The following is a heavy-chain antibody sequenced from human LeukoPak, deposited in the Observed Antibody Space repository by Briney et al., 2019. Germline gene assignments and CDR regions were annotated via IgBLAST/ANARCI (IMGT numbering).Heavy chain of an antibody. CDR1: GFTFSSYA. CDR2: ITYDGSNK. J-gene: IGHJ5*02. D-gene: IGHD3-22*01. CDR3: AREAPHGYYYDSSGYYGNWFDP. V-gene: IGHV3-30-3*01. Sequence: PGGSLRLSCAASGFTFSSYAMHWVRQAPGKGLEWVAVITYDGSNKYYADSVKGRFTISRDNSKNTLYLQMNSLRAEDTAVYYCAREAPHGYYYDSSGYYGNWFDPWGQRTLVTVSS.